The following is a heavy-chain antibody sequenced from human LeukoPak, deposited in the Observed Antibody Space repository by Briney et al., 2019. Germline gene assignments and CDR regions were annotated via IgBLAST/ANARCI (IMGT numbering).Heavy chain of an antibody. J-gene: IGHJ4*02. CDR2: IIPIFGTA. D-gene: IGHD1-26*01. V-gene: IGHV1-69*13. CDR3: ARGSGSYYRGTTFDY. Sequence: SVKVSRKASGGTYSSYAISWVRQAPGQGLEWMGGIIPIFGTANYAQKFQGRVTITADESTSTAYMELSSLRSEDTAVYYCARGSGSYYRGTTFDYWGQGTLVTVSS. CDR1: GGTYSSYA.